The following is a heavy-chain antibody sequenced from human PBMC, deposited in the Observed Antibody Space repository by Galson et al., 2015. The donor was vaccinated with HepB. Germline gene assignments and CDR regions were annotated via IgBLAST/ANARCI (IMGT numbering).Heavy chain of an antibody. CDR2: MNPNSGNT. CDR1: GYTFTSYD. J-gene: IGHJ6*02. V-gene: IGHV1-8*01. Sequence: SVKVSCKASGYTFTSYDINWVRQATGQGLEWMGWMNPNSGNTGYAQKFQGRVTMTRNTSISTAYMELSSLRSEDTAVYYCARGPLAWYCSSTSCPNYYYYYGMDVWGQGTTVTVSS. D-gene: IGHD2-2*01. CDR3: ARGPLAWYCSSTSCPNYYYYYGMDV.